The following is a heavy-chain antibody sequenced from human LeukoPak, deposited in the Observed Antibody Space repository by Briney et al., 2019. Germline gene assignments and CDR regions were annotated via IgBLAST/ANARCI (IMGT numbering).Heavy chain of an antibody. V-gene: IGHV3-30*18. D-gene: IGHD3-22*01. J-gene: IGHJ4*02. Sequence: GGSLRLSCAASGFTFSSYGMHWVRQAPGKGLEWVAVISYDGSNKYYADSVKGRFTISRDNSKNTLYLQMNSLRAEDTAVYYCAEVHYDSSGYPPQPYYFDYWGQGTLVTVSS. CDR3: AEVHYDSSGYPPQPYYFDY. CDR2: ISYDGSNK. CDR1: GFTFSSYG.